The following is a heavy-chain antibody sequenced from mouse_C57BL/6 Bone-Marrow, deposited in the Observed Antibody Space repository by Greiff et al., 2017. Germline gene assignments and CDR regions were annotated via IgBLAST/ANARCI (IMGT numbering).Heavy chain of an antibody. CDR3: AGDYDWTGYFDV. Sequence: QVQLQQPGAELVRPGSSVKLSCKASGYTFTSYWMDWVKQRPGQGLEWIGNIYPSDSETHYNQKFKDKATLTVDKSSSTAYMQLSSLTSEDSAVYYCAGDYDWTGYFDVWGTGTTVTVSS. CDR1: GYTFTSYW. CDR2: IYPSDSET. V-gene: IGHV1-61*01. D-gene: IGHD2-4*01. J-gene: IGHJ1*03.